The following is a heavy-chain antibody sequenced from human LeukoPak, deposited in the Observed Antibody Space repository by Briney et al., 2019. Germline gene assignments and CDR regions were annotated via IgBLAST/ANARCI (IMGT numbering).Heavy chain of an antibody. D-gene: IGHD4-17*01. CDR1: GFTFSSYG. CDR2: IWYDGSNK. CDR3: AKEYGDYNNWYFDL. J-gene: IGHJ2*01. Sequence: GGSLRLSCAASGFTFSSYGMHWVRQAPGKGLEWVAVIWYDGSNKHYADSVKGRFTISRDNSKNTLYLQMNSLRAEDTAVYYCAKEYGDYNNWYFDLWGRGTLVTVSS. V-gene: IGHV3-33*06.